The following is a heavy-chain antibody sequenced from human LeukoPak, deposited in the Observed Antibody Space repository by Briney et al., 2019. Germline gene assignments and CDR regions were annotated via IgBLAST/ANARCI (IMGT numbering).Heavy chain of an antibody. CDR2: IYYSGST. D-gene: IGHD3-22*01. CDR3: ARVGYYDSSGSDY. CDR1: GGSISSYY. Sequence: PSETLSLTCTVSGGSISSYYWSWIRQPPGKGLEWIGYIYYSGSTNYNPSLKSRVTRSVDTSKNQFSLKLSSVTAADTAVYYCARVGYYDSSGSDYWGQGTLVTVSS. J-gene: IGHJ4*02. V-gene: IGHV4-59*01.